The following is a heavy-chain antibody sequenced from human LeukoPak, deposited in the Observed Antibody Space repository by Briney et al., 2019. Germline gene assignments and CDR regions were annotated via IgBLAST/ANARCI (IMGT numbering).Heavy chain of an antibody. Sequence: GGSLRLSCAASGFTFSSHWMSWVRQAPGKGLEWVANIKQEGSEKYYVDSVKGRFTISRDNAKNSLYLQMNSLRAEDTAVYYCATSLWSDDAFDIWGQGTMVTVSS. CDR2: IKQEGSEK. CDR1: GFTFSSHW. J-gene: IGHJ3*02. D-gene: IGHD3-3*01. V-gene: IGHV3-7*01. CDR3: ATSLWSDDAFDI.